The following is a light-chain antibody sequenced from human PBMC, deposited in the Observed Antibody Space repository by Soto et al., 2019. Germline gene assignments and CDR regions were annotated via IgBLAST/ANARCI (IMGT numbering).Light chain of an antibody. Sequence: AIRMTQSPSSFSASTGDRVTITCRASQGISSYLAWYQQKPGKAPKLLIYAASTLQSGVPSRFSGSGSGTDFTLTISCLQSEDFATYYCQQYYSYPSFGQGTRLDIK. CDR1: QGISSY. CDR3: QQYYSYPS. J-gene: IGKJ5*01. CDR2: AAS. V-gene: IGKV1-8*01.